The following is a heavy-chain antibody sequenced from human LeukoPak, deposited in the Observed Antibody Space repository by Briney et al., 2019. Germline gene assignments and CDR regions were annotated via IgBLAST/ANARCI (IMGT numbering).Heavy chain of an antibody. CDR2: IYYSGST. J-gene: IGHJ4*02. CDR1: GGSISSYY. CDR3: ASWEAAAGTFDH. D-gene: IGHD6-13*01. Sequence: SETLSLTCTVSGGSISSYYWSWIRQPPGKGLEWIGYIYYSGSTNYNPSLKSRVTISVDTSKNQFSLKLSSVTAADTAVYYCASWEAAAGTFDHWGQGTLVTVSS. V-gene: IGHV4-59*01.